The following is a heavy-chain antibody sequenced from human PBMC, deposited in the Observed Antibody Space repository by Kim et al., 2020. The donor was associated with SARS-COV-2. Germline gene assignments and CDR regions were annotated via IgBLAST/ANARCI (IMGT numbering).Heavy chain of an antibody. CDR3: GVYHGAGSHFSY. J-gene: IGHJ4*02. D-gene: IGHD3-10*01. CDR1: GFTFSNYG. Sequence: GGSLRLSCAASGFTFSNYGMTWVRQTPGKGLEWVSSFTGDGLTHYADSVKGRFTISRDNSKNMLYLQMNSLRAEDTAVYYCGVYHGAGSHFSYWGQGTLV. CDR2: FTGDGLT. V-gene: IGHV3-23*01.